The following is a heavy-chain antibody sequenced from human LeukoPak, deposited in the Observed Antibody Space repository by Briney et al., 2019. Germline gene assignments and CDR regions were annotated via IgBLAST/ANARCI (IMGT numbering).Heavy chain of an antibody. CDR1: GFTFGDYA. CDR2: IRSKAYGGTT. D-gene: IGHD6-6*01. V-gene: IGHV3-49*03. Sequence: PGGSLRLSCTASGFTFGDYAMSCFRQAPGKGLEWVGFIRSKAYGGTTEYAASVKGRFTISRDDSKSIGYLQMNSLKTEDTAVYYCTRRGTIAACDYWGQGTLVTVSS. CDR3: TRRGTIAACDY. J-gene: IGHJ4*02.